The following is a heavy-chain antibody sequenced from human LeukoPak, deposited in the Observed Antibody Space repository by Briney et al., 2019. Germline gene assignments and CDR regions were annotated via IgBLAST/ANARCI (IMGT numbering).Heavy chain of an antibody. V-gene: IGHV1-2*02. J-gene: IGHJ4*02. CDR1: GYTFTGYY. CDR3: ARDLTELELSKSSYYFDY. Sequence: ASVKVSCKASGYTFTGYYMHWVRQAPGQGLEWMGWINPNSGGTNYAQKFQGRVAMTRDTSISTAYMELSRLRSEDTAVYYCARDLTELELSKSSYYFDYWGQGTLVTVSS. D-gene: IGHD1-7*01. CDR2: INPNSGGT.